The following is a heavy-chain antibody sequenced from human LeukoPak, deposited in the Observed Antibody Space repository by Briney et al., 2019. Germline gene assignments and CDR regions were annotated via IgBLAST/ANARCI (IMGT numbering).Heavy chain of an antibody. CDR2: IYYTGTT. V-gene: IGHV4-59*11. Sequence: SETLSLTFTVSGGSISHFWSWVRQPPGKGLEWIGYIYYTGTTNYNPSLKSRVTISADTSKNQFSLKLSSVTAADTAVYYCAREAAMIVVVTPGVPRYFDLWGRGTLVTVSS. CDR3: AREAAMIVVVTPGVPRYFDL. D-gene: IGHD3-22*01. CDR1: GGSISHF. J-gene: IGHJ2*01.